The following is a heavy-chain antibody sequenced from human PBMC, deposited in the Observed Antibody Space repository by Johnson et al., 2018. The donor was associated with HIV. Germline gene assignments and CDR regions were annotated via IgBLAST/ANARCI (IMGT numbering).Heavy chain of an antibody. Sequence: QVQLVESGGGVVQPGRSLRLSCAASGFTFSSYAMHWVRQAPGKGLEWVAVISYDGSNKYYADSVKGRFTISRDNSKNTLYLQRKSLRAGDTGVYYCARTLGFGTEDAFDIWGQGTMVTVSS. J-gene: IGHJ3*02. CDR1: GFTFSSYA. V-gene: IGHV3-30*04. CDR2: ISYDGSNK. D-gene: IGHD3-10*01. CDR3: ARTLGFGTEDAFDI.